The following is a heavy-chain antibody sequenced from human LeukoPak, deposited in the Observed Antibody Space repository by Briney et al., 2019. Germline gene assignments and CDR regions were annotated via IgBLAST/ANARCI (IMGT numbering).Heavy chain of an antibody. CDR3: AKDFSDFWSGLDY. CDR1: GFTFSSYG. V-gene: IGHV3-30*18. Sequence: GGSLRLSCAVSGFTFSSYGMHWVRQAPGKGLEWVAVISYDGSNKYYADSVKGRFTISRDNSKNTLYLQMNSLRAEDTAVYYCAKDFSDFWSGLDYWGQGTLVTVSS. CDR2: ISYDGSNK. D-gene: IGHD3-3*01. J-gene: IGHJ4*02.